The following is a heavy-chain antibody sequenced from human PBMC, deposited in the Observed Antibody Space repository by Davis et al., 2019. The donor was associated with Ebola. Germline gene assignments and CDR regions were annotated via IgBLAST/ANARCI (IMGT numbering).Heavy chain of an antibody. V-gene: IGHV4-39*07. CDR3: ARSGPNWSGYPNWFDP. Sequence: SETLSLTCAVSGGSISSSSYYWSWIRQPPGKGLEWIGEINHSGSTNYNPSLKSRVTISVDTSKNQFSLKLSSVTAADTAVYYCARSGPNWSGYPNWFDPWGQGTLVTVSS. D-gene: IGHD3-3*01. CDR2: INHSGST. CDR1: GGSISSSSYY. J-gene: IGHJ5*02.